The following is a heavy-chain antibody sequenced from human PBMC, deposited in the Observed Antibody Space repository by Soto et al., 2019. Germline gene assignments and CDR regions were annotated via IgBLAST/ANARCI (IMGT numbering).Heavy chain of an antibody. Sequence: GASVKVSCKVSGYTLTELSMHWVRQALGKGLEWMGGFDPEDGETIYAQKFQGRVTMTEDTSTDTAYMELSSLRSEDTAVYYCATRTGLKKTILAEYWGQGTLVTVSS. V-gene: IGHV1-24*01. J-gene: IGHJ4*02. CDR2: FDPEDGET. CDR1: GYTLTELS. CDR3: ATRTGLKKTILAEY.